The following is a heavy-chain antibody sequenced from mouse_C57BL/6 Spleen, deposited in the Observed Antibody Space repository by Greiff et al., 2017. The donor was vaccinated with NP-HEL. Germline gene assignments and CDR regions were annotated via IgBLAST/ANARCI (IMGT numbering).Heavy chain of an antibody. CDR1: GFTFNSYG. J-gene: IGHJ1*03. D-gene: IGHD2-5*01. CDR3: ARQNYSNLWYFDV. CDR2: ISSGGSYT. V-gene: IGHV5-6*02. Sequence: DVMLVESGGDLVKPGGSLKLSCAASGFTFNSYGMSWVRQTPDKRLEWVATISSGGSYTYYPDSVKGRFTISRDNAKNTLYLQMSSLKSEDTAMYYCARQNYSNLWYFDVWGTGTTVTVSS.